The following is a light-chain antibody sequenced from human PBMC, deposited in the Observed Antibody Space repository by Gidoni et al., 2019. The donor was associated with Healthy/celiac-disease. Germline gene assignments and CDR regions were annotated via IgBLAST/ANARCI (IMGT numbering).Light chain of an antibody. CDR3: MQALQTPPA. CDR2: LGS. V-gene: IGKV2-28*01. Sequence: DIVMTQSPPSLPVTPGEPASISCRSSQSLLHSNGYNYLDWYLQKPGQSPQLLIYLGSNRASGVPDRFSGSRSGTDFTLKISRVEAEDVGVYYCMQALQTPPAFXQXTRLEIK. CDR1: QSLLHSNGYNY. J-gene: IGKJ5*01.